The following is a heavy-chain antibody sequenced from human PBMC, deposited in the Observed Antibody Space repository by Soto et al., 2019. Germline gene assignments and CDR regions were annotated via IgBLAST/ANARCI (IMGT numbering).Heavy chain of an antibody. CDR3: ARDTTDRNREYDSSGYLFDY. J-gene: IGHJ4*02. CDR1: GYSISSGYY. V-gene: IGHV4-38-2*02. D-gene: IGHD3-22*01. Sequence: SETLSLTCAVSGYSISSGYYWGWIRQPPGKGLEWIGSIYHSGSTYYNPSLKSRVTISVDTSKNQFSLKLSSVTAADTAVYYCARDTTDRNREYDSSGYLFDYWGQGTLVTVSS. CDR2: IYHSGST.